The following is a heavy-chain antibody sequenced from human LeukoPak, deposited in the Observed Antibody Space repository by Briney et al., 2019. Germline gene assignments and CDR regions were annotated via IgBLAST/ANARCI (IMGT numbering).Heavy chain of an antibody. V-gene: IGHV3-64*01. Sequence: PGGSLRLSCAASGFPFSSYAMHWVRQAPGKGLEYVSAISSNGGSTSYANSVKGRFTISRDNSKNTLYLQMGSLRAEDMAVYYCARSSIVVVSILDYLGQGTLVTVSS. D-gene: IGHD2-2*01. J-gene: IGHJ4*02. CDR3: ARSSIVVVSILDY. CDR2: ISSNGGST. CDR1: GFPFSSYA.